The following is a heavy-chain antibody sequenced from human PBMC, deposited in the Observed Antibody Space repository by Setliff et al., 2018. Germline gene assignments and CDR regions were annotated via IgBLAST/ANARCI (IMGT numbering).Heavy chain of an antibody. CDR2: IYYRGDT. Sequence: SETLSLTCTVSGASLSSGTYYWGWIRQPPGKGLEWIGRIYYRGDTYYNASLKGRLTISVDTAQNQFSLRLTSVTAADTAVYYCARTGTYRYFDYWGRGALVNRLL. CDR1: GASLSSGTYY. V-gene: IGHV4-39*01. J-gene: IGHJ4*02. D-gene: IGHD1-1*01. CDR3: ARTGTYRYFDY.